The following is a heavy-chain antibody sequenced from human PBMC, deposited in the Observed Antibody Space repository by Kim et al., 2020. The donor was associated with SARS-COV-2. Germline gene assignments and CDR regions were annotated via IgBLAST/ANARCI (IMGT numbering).Heavy chain of an antibody. D-gene: IGHD6-13*01. CDR3: AKDPAVRIAAAWYFDY. J-gene: IGHJ4*02. V-gene: IGHV3-33*06. CDR1: GFTFSSYA. Sequence: GGSLRLSCAASGFTFSSYAMHWVRQAPGKGLEWVAVIWYDGSNKYYADSVKGRFTISRDNSKNTLYLQMNSLRAEDTAVYYCAKDPAVRIAAAWYFDYWGQGTLVTVSS. CDR2: IWYDGSNK.